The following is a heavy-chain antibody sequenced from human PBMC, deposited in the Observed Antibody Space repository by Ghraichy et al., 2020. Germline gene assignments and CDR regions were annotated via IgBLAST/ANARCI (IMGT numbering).Heavy chain of an antibody. J-gene: IGHJ4*02. CDR3: AKDLGGSSAVAGTWGFDY. Sequence: GGSLRLSCAASGFTFSSYGMHWVRQAPGKGLEWVAVISYDGSNKYYADSVKGRFTISRDNSKNTLYLQMNSLRAEDTAVYYCAKDLGGSSAVAGTWGFDYWGQGTLVTVSS. D-gene: IGHD6-19*01. CDR2: ISYDGSNK. V-gene: IGHV3-30*18. CDR1: GFTFSSYG.